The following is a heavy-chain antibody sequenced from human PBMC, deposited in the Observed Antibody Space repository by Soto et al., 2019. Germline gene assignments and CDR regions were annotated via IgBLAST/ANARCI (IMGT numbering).Heavy chain of an antibody. Sequence: QVQLVQSGAEVKKPGASVKVSCKASGYTFTSYGISGVRQAPGQGLEWMGWISAYNGNTNYAQKLQGRVTMTTDTSTSTAYMELRSLRSDDTAVYYCARLGAYYDFWSGDYGMDVWGQGTTVTVSS. CDR2: ISAYNGNT. CDR1: GYTFTSYG. CDR3: ARLGAYYDFWSGDYGMDV. D-gene: IGHD3-3*01. J-gene: IGHJ6*02. V-gene: IGHV1-18*01.